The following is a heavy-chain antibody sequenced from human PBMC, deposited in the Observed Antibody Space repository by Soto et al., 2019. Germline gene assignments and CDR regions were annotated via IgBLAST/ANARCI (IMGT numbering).Heavy chain of an antibody. J-gene: IGHJ4*02. D-gene: IGHD6-19*01. CDR2: ISYDGSNK. CDR3: ARDALNVPRISVAGTPIGWYFDY. V-gene: IGHV3-30-3*01. CDR1: GFTFNSYA. Sequence: PGRSLRLSCAASGFTFNSYAMHWVRQAPGKGLEWVAVISYDGSNKYYADSVKGRFTISRDNSKNTLYLQMNSLRAEDTAVYHCARDALNVPRISVAGTPIGWYFDYWGQGTLVTVSS.